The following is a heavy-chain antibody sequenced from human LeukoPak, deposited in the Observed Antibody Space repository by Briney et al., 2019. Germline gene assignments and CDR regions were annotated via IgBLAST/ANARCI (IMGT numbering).Heavy chain of an antibody. CDR2: IYYSGST. V-gene: IGHV4-39*07. J-gene: IGHJ4*02. D-gene: IGHD1-26*01. CDR3: ARGAGVGPYYFDY. CDR1: GGSISSSSYY. Sequence: SETLSLTCTVSGGSISSSSYYWGWIRQPPGKGLEWIGSIYYSGSTYYNPSLKSRVTISVDTSKNQFSLKLSSVTAADTAVYYCARGAGVGPYYFDYWGQGTLVTVSS.